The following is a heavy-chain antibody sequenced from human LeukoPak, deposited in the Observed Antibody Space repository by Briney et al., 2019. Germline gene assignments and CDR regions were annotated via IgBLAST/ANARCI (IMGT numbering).Heavy chain of an antibody. J-gene: IGHJ4*02. D-gene: IGHD2-2*01. CDR3: ARGVQVVPAAIPYFDY. CDR1: GGSISSYY. Sequence: PSETLSLTCTVSGGSISSYYWSWVRQPPGKGLEWIGYIYYSGSTNYNPSLKSRVTISVDTSKNQFSLKLSSVTAADTAVYYCARGVQVVPAAIPYFDYWGQGTLVTVSS. V-gene: IGHV4-59*01. CDR2: IYYSGST.